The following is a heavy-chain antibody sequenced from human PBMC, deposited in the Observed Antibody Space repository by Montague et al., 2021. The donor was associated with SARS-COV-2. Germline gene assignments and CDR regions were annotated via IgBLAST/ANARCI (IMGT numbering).Heavy chain of an antibody. CDR3: AKGSATVTTLDAFDI. CDR2: INWDGGST. CDR1: GFTFDGYA. D-gene: IGHD4-17*01. V-gene: IGHV3-43D*03. Sequence: SLRLSCAASGFTFDGYAMHWVRQAPGKGLEWVCVINWDGGSTYYVDSMKGRFTISRDNSKKSLYLQMNSLRAEDTALYYCAKGSATVTTLDAFDIWGQGTMVTVSS. J-gene: IGHJ3*02.